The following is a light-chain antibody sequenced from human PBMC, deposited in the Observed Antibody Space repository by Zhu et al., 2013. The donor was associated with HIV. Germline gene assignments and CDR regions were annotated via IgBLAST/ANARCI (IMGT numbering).Light chain of an antibody. CDR3: QVWDSSSDHVV. CDR1: NIGTKS. CDR2: DDR. V-gene: IGLV3-21*02. Sequence: SYELTQPPSLSVAPGETARITCRENNIGTKSVHWYQQKPGQAPVLVVYDDRDRPSGIPERFSGSNSGNTATLTISRVEAGDEADYYCQVWDSSSDHVVFGGGTKLTVL. J-gene: IGLJ2*01.